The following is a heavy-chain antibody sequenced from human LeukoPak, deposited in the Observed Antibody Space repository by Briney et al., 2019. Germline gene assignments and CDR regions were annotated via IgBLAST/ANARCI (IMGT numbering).Heavy chain of an antibody. CDR3: ARDRDNYDFWSGLTSYYFDY. CDR1: GFTFSTYV. CDR2: ISYDGSNK. D-gene: IGHD3-3*01. V-gene: IGHV3-30*04. J-gene: IGHJ4*02. Sequence: PGGSLILSFAASGFTFSTYVIYWVRQAPGKGLEWVAVISYDGSNKYYADSVKGRFTISRDNSKNTLYLQMNSLRAEDTAVYYCARDRDNYDFWSGLTSYYFDYWGQGTLVTVSS.